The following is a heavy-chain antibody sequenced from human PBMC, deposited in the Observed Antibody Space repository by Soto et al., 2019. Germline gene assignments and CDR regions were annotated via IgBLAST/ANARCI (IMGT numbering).Heavy chain of an antibody. D-gene: IGHD3-10*01. Sequence: EVQLVGSGGGLVQPGGSLRLSCATSGFTFSRYDMHWVRQVTGKGLEWVSTISSTGDIYYSDSVNGRFTISREVAKNSVYLQMNDLRVGDTAVYFCARAGRDSGLSMVRGFLQTYHHYYGLDAGGPGTTITVSS. V-gene: IGHV3-13*01. CDR2: ISSTGDI. J-gene: IGHJ6*02. CDR1: GFTFSRYD. CDR3: ARAGRDSGLSMVRGFLQTYHHYYGLDA.